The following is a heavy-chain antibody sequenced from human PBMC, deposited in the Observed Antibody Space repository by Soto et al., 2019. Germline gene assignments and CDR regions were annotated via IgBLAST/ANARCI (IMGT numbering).Heavy chain of an antibody. J-gene: IGHJ4*02. V-gene: IGHV3-30-3*01. CDR2: ISYDGSNK. CDR3: ARGLDY. Sequence: GGSLRLSCAASGFTFSSYAMHWVRQAPGKGLEWVAVISYDGSNKYYADSVKGRFTISRDNSKNTLYLQMNSLRAEDTAVYYCARGLDYWGQGTLVTVSS. CDR1: GFTFSSYA.